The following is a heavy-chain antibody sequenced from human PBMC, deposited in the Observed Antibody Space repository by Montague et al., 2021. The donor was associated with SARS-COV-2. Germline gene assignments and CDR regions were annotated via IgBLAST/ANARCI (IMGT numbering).Heavy chain of an antibody. V-gene: IGHV4-59*01. CDR2: MHSTGST. CDR3: ARAVVGAKTATIES. CDR1: GGPINNYF. J-gene: IGHJ4*02. D-gene: IGHD2-15*01. Sequence: SETLSLTCSVSGGPINNYFWGWIRQSPGKGLEWVGYMHSTGSTAYNPSLKSRVIISVDTPKTQISLKLSSVSAADTALYYCARAVVGAKTATIESWGQGTLVTVSS.